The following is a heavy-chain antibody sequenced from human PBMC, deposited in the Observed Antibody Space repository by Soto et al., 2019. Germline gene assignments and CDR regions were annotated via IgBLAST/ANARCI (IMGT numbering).Heavy chain of an antibody. V-gene: IGHV3-73*01. D-gene: IGHD3-10*01. CDR1: GFTFSGSA. CDR2: IRSKANSYAT. CDR3: TQRTGPYYYGSGSPNDAFDI. Sequence: GGALRLSCAASGFTFSGSAMHWVRQASGKGLEWVGRIRSKANSYATAYAASVKGRFTISRDDSKNTAYLQMNSLKTEDTAVYYCTQRTGPYYYGSGSPNDAFDIWGQGTMVTVSS. J-gene: IGHJ3*02.